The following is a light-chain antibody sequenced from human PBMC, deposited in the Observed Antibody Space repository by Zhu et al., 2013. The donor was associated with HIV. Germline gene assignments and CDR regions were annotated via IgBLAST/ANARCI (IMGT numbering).Light chain of an antibody. CDR1: QSVGSTF. CDR2: GAS. J-gene: IGKJ4*01. V-gene: IGKV3-20*01. CDR3: QQYGWSPLT. Sequence: EIVLTQSPGTLSLSPGESATLSCRTSQSVGSTFLAWYQQKPGQAPRLLIYGASTRATGIPDRFSGSGSGTDFTLTISRVEPEDFAVYYCQQYGWSPLTFGGGTTMEIK.